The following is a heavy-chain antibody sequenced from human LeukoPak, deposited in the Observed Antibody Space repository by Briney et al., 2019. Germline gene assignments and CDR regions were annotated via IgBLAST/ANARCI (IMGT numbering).Heavy chain of an antibody. CDR1: GYSINSAYY. CDR3: AKSSNWFDP. Sequence: SETLSLTCTVSGYSINSAYYWGWIRQPPEKGLEWIGRIYHGGSTYFNPSLKSRVTISIDTSKNQFCLKLSSVTAADTAVYYCAKSSNWFDPWGQGTLVTVSS. V-gene: IGHV4-38-2*02. J-gene: IGHJ5*02. CDR2: IYHGGST. D-gene: IGHD2-2*01.